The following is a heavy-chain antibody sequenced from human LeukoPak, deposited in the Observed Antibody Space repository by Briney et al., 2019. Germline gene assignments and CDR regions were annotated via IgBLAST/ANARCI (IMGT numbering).Heavy chain of an antibody. V-gene: IGHV3-21*01. CDR1: GFTFSSYS. J-gene: IGHJ6*04. CDR2: ISSSSSYI. Sequence: GGSLRLSCAASGFTFSSYSMNWVRQAPGKGLEWVSSISSSSSYIYYADSVKGRFTISRDNAKNSLYLQMNSLRAEDTAVYYCARGGRGGYCSGGSCHSGHGMDVWGKGTTVTVSS. D-gene: IGHD2-15*01. CDR3: ARGGRGGYCSGGSCHSGHGMDV.